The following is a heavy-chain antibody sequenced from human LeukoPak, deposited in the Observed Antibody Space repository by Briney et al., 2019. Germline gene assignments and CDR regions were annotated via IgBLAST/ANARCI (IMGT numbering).Heavy chain of an antibody. CDR3: VKVPYGSGSYSTLDY. Sequence: HPGRSLRLSCAASGFTFSSYGMHWVRQAPGKGLEWVAVISYDGSNKYYADSVKGRFTISRDNSKNTLYLQMNSLRAEDTAVYYCVKVPYGSGSYSTLDYWGQGTLVTVSS. V-gene: IGHV3-30*18. CDR1: GFTFSSYG. J-gene: IGHJ4*02. D-gene: IGHD3-10*01. CDR2: ISYDGSNK.